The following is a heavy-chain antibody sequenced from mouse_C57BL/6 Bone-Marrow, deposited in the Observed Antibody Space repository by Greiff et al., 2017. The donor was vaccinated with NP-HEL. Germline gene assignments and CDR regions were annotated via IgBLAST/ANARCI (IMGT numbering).Heavy chain of an antibody. CDR1: GFTFSSYT. D-gene: IGHD1-1*01. CDR2: ISGGGGNT. CDR3: ARHDGSSPYWYFDV. J-gene: IGHJ1*03. V-gene: IGHV5-9*01. Sequence: EVKVVESGGGLVKPGGSLKLSCAASGFTFSSYTMSWVRQTPEKRLEWVATISGGGGNTYYPDSVKGRFTISRDNAKNTLYLQMSSLRSEDTALYYCARHDGSSPYWYFDVWGTGTTVTVSS.